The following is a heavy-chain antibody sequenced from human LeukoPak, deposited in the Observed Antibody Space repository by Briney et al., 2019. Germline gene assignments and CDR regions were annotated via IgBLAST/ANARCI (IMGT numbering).Heavy chain of an antibody. V-gene: IGHV1-18*01. J-gene: IGHJ6*02. CDR1: GYTFTSYG. Sequence: ASVKVSCKASGYTFTSYGISWVRQAPGQGLEWMGWISAYNGNTNYAQKLQGRVTMTTDTSTSTAYMELRSPRSDDTAVYYCARATTVSSLYYYGMDVWGQGTTVTVSS. D-gene: IGHD4-17*01. CDR3: ARATTVSSLYYYGMDV. CDR2: ISAYNGNT.